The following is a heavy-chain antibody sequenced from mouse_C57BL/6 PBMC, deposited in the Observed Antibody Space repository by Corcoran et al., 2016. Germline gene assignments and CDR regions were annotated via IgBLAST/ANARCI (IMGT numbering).Heavy chain of an antibody. CDR1: GYTFTTYG. D-gene: IGHD3-2*02. CDR3: ASLSPRLFAY. J-gene: IGHJ3*01. V-gene: IGHV9-3*01. CDR2: INTYSGVP. Sequence: QIQLVQSGPELKKHGETVKISCKASGYTFTTYGMSWVKQAPGKGLKWMGWINTYSGVPTYADDFKGRFAFSLETSASTAYLQINNLKNEDTATYFCASLSPRLFAYWGQGTLVTVSA.